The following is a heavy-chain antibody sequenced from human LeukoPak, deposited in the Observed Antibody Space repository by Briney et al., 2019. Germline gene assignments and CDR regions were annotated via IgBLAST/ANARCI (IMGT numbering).Heavy chain of an antibody. V-gene: IGHV4-59*01. Sequence: TSSETLSLTCTVSGGSISSYYWSWIRQPPGKGLEWIGYIYYSGSTNYNPSLKSRVTISVDTSKNQFSLKLSSVTAADTAVYYCARFTAAGGHWLIDYWGQGTLVTVSS. CDR2: IYYSGST. CDR3: ARFTAAGGHWLIDY. J-gene: IGHJ4*02. CDR1: GGSISSYY. D-gene: IGHD5-18*01.